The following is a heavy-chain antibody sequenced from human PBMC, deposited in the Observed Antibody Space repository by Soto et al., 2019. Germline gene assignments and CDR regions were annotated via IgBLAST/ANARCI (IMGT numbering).Heavy chain of an antibody. D-gene: IGHD3-16*02. V-gene: IGHV4-39*01. CDR2: IYYSGST. CDR1: GGSISSSSYY. J-gene: IGHJ4*02. Sequence: SETLSLTCTVSGGSISSSSYYWGWIRQPPGKGLEWIGSIYYSGSTYYNPSLKSRVTISVDTSKNQFSLKLSSVTAADTAVYYCARQGSSNDYIWGSYRPNDYWGQGTLVTVSS. CDR3: ARQGSSNDYIWGSYRPNDY.